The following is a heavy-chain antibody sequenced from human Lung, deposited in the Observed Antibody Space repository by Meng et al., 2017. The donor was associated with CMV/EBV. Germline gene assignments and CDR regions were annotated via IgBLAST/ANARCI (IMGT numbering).Heavy chain of an antibody. CDR2: LYPADSDT. CDR3: ARGSSGSYWYFDL. J-gene: IGHJ2*01. D-gene: IGHD3-10*01. CDR1: GYTFSHEW. V-gene: IGHV5-51*01. Sequence: SXKGSGYTFSHEWIGWVRQTPGKGLDWMGILYPADSDTRYSPSFQGRITISADMSTSTAYLQWTSLKASDIGIYYCARGSSGSYWYFDLWGRGTLVTFSS.